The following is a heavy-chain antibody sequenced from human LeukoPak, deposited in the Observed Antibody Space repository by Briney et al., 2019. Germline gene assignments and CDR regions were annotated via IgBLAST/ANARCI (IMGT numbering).Heavy chain of an antibody. CDR1: GFTVSSNY. V-gene: IGHV3-53*01. Sequence: GGSLRLSCAASGFTVSSNYMSWVRQAPGKGLEWVSVIYSGGSTYYADSVKGRFTISRDNSKNTLYLQMNSLRAEDTAVYYWARLFPQCDVWSCYLRYFDYWAQGTLVSV. CDR3: ARLFPQCDVWSCYLRYFDY. CDR2: IYSGGST. J-gene: IGHJ4*02. D-gene: IGHD3-3*01.